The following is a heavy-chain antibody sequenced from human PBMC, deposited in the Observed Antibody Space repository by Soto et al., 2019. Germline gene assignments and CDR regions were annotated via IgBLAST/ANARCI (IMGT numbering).Heavy chain of an antibody. CDR1: GGSISSGDYY. J-gene: IGHJ4*02. CDR3: ARESGGIAAAPGVFDY. CDR2: IYYSGST. V-gene: IGHV4-30-4*01. Sequence: SETLSLTCTVSGGSISSGDYYWSWIRQPPGKGLEWIGYIYYSGSTYYNPSLKSRVTISVDTSKNQFSLKLSSVTAADTAVYYCARESGGIAAAPGVFDYWGQGTLVTVSS. D-gene: IGHD6-13*01.